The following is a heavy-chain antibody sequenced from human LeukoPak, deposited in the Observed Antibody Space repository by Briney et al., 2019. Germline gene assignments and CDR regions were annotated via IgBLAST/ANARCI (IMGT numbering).Heavy chain of an antibody. CDR1: GFTFSTTW. J-gene: IGHJ4*02. Sequence: GGSLRLSCIVSGFTFSTTWMSWVRQAPGKGPEWVAIINQDGSEKIYVDSLKGRFTISRDNAKDSLHLQMHSLRVEDTAVYYCARATRLPDYWGQETLVTVSS. CDR3: ARATRLPDY. V-gene: IGHV3-7*01. D-gene: IGHD3-16*01. CDR2: INQDGSEK.